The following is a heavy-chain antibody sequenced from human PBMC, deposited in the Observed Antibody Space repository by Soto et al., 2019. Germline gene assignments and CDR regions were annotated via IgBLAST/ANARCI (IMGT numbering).Heavy chain of an antibody. D-gene: IGHD3-10*01. V-gene: IGHV3-30-3*01. CDR3: GRGNVLWGWFAP. Sequence: QVQLVESGGGVVQPGRSLRLSCAASGFTFSSYAMHWVRQAPGKGLEWVAVISYDGSNKYYADSVKGRFTISRDNSKNTLYLQINSLRAEDRGVYYCGRGNVLWGWFAPGGQGTLFPVPS. CDR2: ISYDGSNK. J-gene: IGHJ5*02. CDR1: GFTFSSYA.